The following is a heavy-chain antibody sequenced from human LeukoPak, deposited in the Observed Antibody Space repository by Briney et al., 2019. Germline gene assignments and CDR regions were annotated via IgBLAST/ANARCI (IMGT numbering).Heavy chain of an antibody. CDR1: GYTFTGYY. J-gene: IGHJ4*02. V-gene: IGHV1-2*02. Sequence: ASVKVSCKASGYTFTGYYMHWVRQAPGQGLEWMGWINPNSGGTNYAQKFQGRVTMTRDTSISTAYMELSRLRSDDTAVCYCARDQHIVVVPAASSCWGQGTLVTVSS. CDR2: INPNSGGT. D-gene: IGHD2-2*01. CDR3: ARDQHIVVVPAASSC.